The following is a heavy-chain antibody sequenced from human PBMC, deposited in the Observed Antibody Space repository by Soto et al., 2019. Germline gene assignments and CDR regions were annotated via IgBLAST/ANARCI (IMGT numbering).Heavy chain of an antibody. J-gene: IGHJ2*01. CDR1: GGSFSGYY. CDR3: ARGGGDIVVVPAAGPNWYFDL. Sequence: NPAETLSLTCAVYGGSFSGYYWSWIRQPPGKGLEWIGEINHSGSANYNPSLKSRVTISVDTSKNQFSLKLSSVTAADTAVYYCARGGGDIVVVPAAGPNWYFDLWGRGTLVTVSS. D-gene: IGHD2-2*01. CDR2: INHSGSA. V-gene: IGHV4-34*01.